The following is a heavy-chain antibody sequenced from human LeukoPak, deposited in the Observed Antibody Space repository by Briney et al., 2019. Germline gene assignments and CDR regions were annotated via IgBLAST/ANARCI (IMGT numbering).Heavy chain of an antibody. Sequence: ASVKVSCKASGYTFTGYYMHWVRRAPGQGLEWMGWINPNSGGTNYAQKFQGRVTMTRDTSISTAYMELSRLRSDDTAVYYCAREPQVGARISFDYWGQGTLVTVSS. D-gene: IGHD1-26*01. CDR1: GYTFTGYY. CDR3: AREPQVGARISFDY. V-gene: IGHV1-2*02. CDR2: INPNSGGT. J-gene: IGHJ4*02.